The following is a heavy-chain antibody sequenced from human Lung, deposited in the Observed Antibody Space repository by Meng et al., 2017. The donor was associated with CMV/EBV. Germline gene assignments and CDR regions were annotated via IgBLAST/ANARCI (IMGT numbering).Heavy chain of an antibody. J-gene: IGHJ4*02. CDR3: AKDHMLSYFDD. D-gene: IGHD2-8*01. CDR2: IYSGDSST. Sequence: GGSLRLXCAASGFTLSNYAMSWVRQAPGKGPEWVSVIYSGDSSTHYADSVKGRFTISRDNSKNTLYLQMNSLRAEDTAVYYCAKDHMLSYFDDWGQGTLVTVSS. V-gene: IGHV3-23*03. CDR1: GFTLSNYA.